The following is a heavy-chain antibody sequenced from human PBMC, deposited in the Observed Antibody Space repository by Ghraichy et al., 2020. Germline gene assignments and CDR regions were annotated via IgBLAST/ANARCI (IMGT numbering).Heavy chain of an antibody. CDR1: GFTFSNYW. D-gene: IGHD1-1*01. CDR3: ARPRQPYYYYAMDV. CDR2: IKQDGNEK. J-gene: IGHJ6*02. V-gene: IGHV3-7*01. Sequence: GALRLSCAASGFTFSNYWMTWVRQAPGKGLEWVANIKQDGNEKYCVDSVKGRFTISRDNARNSLYLQMNSLRAEDTAVYYCARPRQPYYYYAMDVWGQGTTVTVSS.